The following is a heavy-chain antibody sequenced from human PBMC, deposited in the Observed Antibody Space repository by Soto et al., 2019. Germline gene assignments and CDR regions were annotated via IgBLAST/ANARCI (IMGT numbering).Heavy chain of an antibody. V-gene: IGHV5-51*01. Sequence: GESLKISCKGSGYSFTSYWIGWVRQMPGKGLEWMGIIYPGDSDTRYSPSFQGQVTISADKSISTAYLQWSSLKASDTAMYYCAPPRRQRYASSGAVDAFDSWGHGTMVTVPS. D-gene: IGHD3-22*01. CDR1: GYSFTSYW. CDR3: APPRRQRYASSGAVDAFDS. J-gene: IGHJ3*02. CDR2: IYPGDSDT.